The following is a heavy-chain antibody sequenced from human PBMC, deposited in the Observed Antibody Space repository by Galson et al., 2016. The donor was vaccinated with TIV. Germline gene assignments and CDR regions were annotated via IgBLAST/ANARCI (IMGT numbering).Heavy chain of an antibody. CDR3: ARDYSGYDSGYFYYGMDV. CDR2: IYSGGST. V-gene: IGHV3-53*01. J-gene: IGHJ6*02. D-gene: IGHD5-12*01. CDR1: GVTVSSYY. Sequence: SLRLSCAASGVTVSSYYMSWVRQAPGKGLEWVSVIYSGGSTYYADSVKGRFSISRDDSKNTLYLQMNGLRAEDTAVYYCARDYSGYDSGYFYYGMDVWGQGTTVTVSS.